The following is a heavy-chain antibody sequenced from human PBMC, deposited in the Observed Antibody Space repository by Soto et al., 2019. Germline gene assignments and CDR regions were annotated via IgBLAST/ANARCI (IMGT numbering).Heavy chain of an antibody. V-gene: IGHV3-66*01. CDR1: GFTVSSNY. Sequence: EVQLVESGGGLVQPGGSLRLSCAASGFTVSSNYMSWVRQAPGKRLEWVSVIYSGGSTYYADSVKGRFTTSRDNSKNTLYLQMNSLRAEDTAVYYCARDLRENNYYFDYWGQGTLVTVSS. J-gene: IGHJ4*02. CDR3: ARDLRENNYYFDY. CDR2: IYSGGST.